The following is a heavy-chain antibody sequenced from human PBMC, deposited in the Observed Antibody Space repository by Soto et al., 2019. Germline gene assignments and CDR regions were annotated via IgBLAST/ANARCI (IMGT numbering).Heavy chain of an antibody. CDR2: IYYTGIT. J-gene: IGHJ4*02. V-gene: IGHV4-31*03. D-gene: IGHD3-16*01. CDR1: GGSISSGSYF. CDR3: ERVMLTPSTQLDS. Sequence: SETLSLTCTVSGGSISSGSYFWRWVRQRPGEGLEWIGNIYYTGITYYNLSLKSRVAISVDTSKNHFSLTLTSLTAADTAIYYCERVMLTPSTQLDSWGQGTLVTVSS.